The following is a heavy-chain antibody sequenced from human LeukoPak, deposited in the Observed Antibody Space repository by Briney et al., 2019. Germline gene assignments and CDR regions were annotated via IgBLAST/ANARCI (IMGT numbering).Heavy chain of an antibody. D-gene: IGHD6-19*01. CDR1: GGSISSSNW. V-gene: IGHV4-4*02. CDR2: IYHSGST. Sequence: SETLSLTCAVSGGSISSSNWWSWVRQPPGKGLEWIGEIYHSGSTNYNPSLKSRVTISVDKSKNQFSLKLSSVTAADTAVYYCARGQGEQWLALDYWGQGTLVTVSS. CDR3: ARGQGEQWLALDY. J-gene: IGHJ4*02.